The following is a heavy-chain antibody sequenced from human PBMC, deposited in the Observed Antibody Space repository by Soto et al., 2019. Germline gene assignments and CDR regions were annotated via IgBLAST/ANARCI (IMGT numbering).Heavy chain of an antibody. Sequence: QAQLQESGPGLVRPSGTLSLTCTVSRFSVTNNKYWNWVRQSPGKALVWIGEISHSGATYYNPSLSGRASISTDRFKNQISLHRTSVTASDTAVYYSARDSRYCTDGGCSIMRDAFDVWGQGTLVTFSP. CDR2: ISHSGAT. D-gene: IGHD2-15*01. CDR3: ARDSRYCTDGGCSIMRDAFDV. CDR1: RFSVTNNKY. J-gene: IGHJ3*01. V-gene: IGHV4-4*02.